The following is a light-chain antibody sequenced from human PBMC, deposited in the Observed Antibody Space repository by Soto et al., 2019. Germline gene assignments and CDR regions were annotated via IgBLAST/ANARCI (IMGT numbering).Light chain of an antibody. V-gene: IGLV1-44*01. Sequence: QSVLTQAPSASGTPGQTVTISCSGSSSNIGSSAVNWYQQLPGAAPRLPLYSNNQRPSGVPDRFSGSKSGTSASLAISGLQSEDEADYYCAGWDDSLNGRVFGGGTQLTVL. CDR3: AGWDDSLNGRV. J-gene: IGLJ3*02. CDR1: SSNIGSSA. CDR2: SNN.